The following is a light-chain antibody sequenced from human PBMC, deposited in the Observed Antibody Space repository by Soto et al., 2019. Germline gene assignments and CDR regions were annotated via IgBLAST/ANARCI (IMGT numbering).Light chain of an antibody. CDR3: AAWDDSLSGRV. Sequence: QSVLTQPPSACGTPGQRVTLSFSGSSSNFGSYNVYWYQQLPGTAPKLLIYRNNQRPSGVPDRFSGSKSGTSASLAISGLRSEDEADYYCAAWDDSLSGRVFGGGTKLTVL. CDR1: SSNFGSYN. CDR2: RNN. J-gene: IGLJ3*02. V-gene: IGLV1-47*01.